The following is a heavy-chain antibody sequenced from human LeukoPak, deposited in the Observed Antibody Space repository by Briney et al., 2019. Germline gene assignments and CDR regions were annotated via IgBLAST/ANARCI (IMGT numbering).Heavy chain of an antibody. J-gene: IGHJ4*02. CDR1: GASISSYY. D-gene: IGHD6-19*01. CDR2: IYTSGST. Sequence: PSETLSLTCTVSGASISSYYWSWIRKPAGKGLEWIGRIYTSGSTNYNPSLKSRVTMSVDTSKNQFSLKLSSVTAADTAVYYCAREAVASPFDYWGQGTLVTVSS. CDR3: AREAVASPFDY. V-gene: IGHV4-4*07.